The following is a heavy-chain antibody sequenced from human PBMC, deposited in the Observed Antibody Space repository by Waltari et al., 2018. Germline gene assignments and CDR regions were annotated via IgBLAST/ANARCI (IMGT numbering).Heavy chain of an antibody. CDR1: GFSLSTSGVG. Sequence: QITLKESGPTLVKPTQTLTLTCTFSGFSLSTSGVGVGWIRQPPGKALEWLALIYWNDDKRYSPSLKSRLTITKDTSKNQVVLTMTNMDPVDTATYYCAHRPRNWGRSYYFDYWGQGTLVTVSS. J-gene: IGHJ4*02. CDR3: AHRPRNWGRSYYFDY. D-gene: IGHD7-27*01. CDR2: IYWNDDK. V-gene: IGHV2-5*01.